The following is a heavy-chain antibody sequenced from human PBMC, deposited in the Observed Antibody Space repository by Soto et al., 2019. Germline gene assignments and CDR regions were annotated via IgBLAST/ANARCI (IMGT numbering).Heavy chain of an antibody. D-gene: IGHD2-15*01. V-gene: IGHV3-21*01. CDR2: ISSSSRYI. J-gene: IGHJ3*02. CDR1: GFNFSSYT. Sequence: LXLLGAASGFNFSSYTMNWVRQAPGKGLEWVSSISSSSRYIYYADSVKGRFTISRDDAKNSLSLQMNSLRDEDTAVYYSARDRCRGASCYHTYAFDIGGQGTMVTVSS. CDR3: ARDRCRGASCYHTYAFDI.